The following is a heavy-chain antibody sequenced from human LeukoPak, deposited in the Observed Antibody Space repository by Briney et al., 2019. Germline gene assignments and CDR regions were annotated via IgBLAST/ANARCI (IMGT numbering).Heavy chain of an antibody. J-gene: IGHJ6*02. CDR2: ISQNGYT. CDR3: TRHDVVAVIGHGMAV. V-gene: IGHV4-59*08. Sequence: SETLSLTCTVSGASIGSYFWSWIRQPPGKGLEWIGYISQNGYTKYTPSLRSRVTISRDTSENQCSLILSSVTAADTAVYYCTRHDVVAVIGHGMAVWGQGTTVTVSS. D-gene: IGHD5-12*01. CDR1: GASIGSYF.